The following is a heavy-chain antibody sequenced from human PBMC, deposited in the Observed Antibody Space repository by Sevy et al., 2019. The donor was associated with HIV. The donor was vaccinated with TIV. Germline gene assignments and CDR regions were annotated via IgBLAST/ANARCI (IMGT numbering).Heavy chain of an antibody. CDR2: ISYDGSNK. CDR1: GFTFSSYA. V-gene: IGHV3-30*04. J-gene: IGHJ4*02. Sequence: GGSLRLSCAASGFTFSSYAMHWARQAPGKGLEWVAVISYDGSNKYYADSVKGRFTISRDNSKNTLYLQMNSLRAEDTAVYYCAREGLPLDYWGQGTLVTVSS. CDR3: AREGLPLDY.